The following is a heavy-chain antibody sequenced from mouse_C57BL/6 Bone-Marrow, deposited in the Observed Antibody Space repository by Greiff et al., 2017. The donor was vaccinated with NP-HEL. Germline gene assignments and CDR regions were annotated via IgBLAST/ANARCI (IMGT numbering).Heavy chain of an antibody. V-gene: IGHV5-4*03. CDR2: ISDGGSYT. D-gene: IGHD6-1*01. J-gene: IGHJ2*01. Sequence: EVKLMESGGGLVKPGGSLKLSCAASGFTFSSYAMSWVRQTPEQRLEWVATISDGGSYTYYPDNVKGRFTISRDNAKNNLYLQMSHLKSEDTAMYYCALSYHWGQGTTLTVSS. CDR3: ALSYH. CDR1: GFTFSSYA.